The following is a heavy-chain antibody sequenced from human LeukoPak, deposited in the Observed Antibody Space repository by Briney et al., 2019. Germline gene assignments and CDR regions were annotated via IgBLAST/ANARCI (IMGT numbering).Heavy chain of an antibody. D-gene: IGHD6-25*01. CDR1: GFTFSSYG. Sequence: GGSLRLSCAASGFTFSSYGMHWVRQAPGKGLEWVSYISSSSRTIHYADSVKGRFTISRDNAKNSLYLQMNSLRAEDTAVYYCARRGYSSGWNRFDYWGQGTLVTVSS. CDR2: ISSSSRTI. V-gene: IGHV3-48*01. J-gene: IGHJ4*02. CDR3: ARRGYSSGWNRFDY.